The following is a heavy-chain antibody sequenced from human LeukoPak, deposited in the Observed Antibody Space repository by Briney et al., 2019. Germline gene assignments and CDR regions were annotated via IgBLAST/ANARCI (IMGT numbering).Heavy chain of an antibody. D-gene: IGHD3-22*01. V-gene: IGHV3-30*02. CDR1: GFTVSSNY. CDR3: AKGPLAGLLLHFDY. CDR2: IRYDGSNK. J-gene: IGHJ4*02. Sequence: GGSLRLSCAASGFTVSSNYMSWVRQAPGKGLEWVAFIRYDGSNKYYADSVKGRFTISRDNSKNTLYLQMNSLRAEDTAVYYCAKGPLAGLLLHFDYWGQGTLVTVSS.